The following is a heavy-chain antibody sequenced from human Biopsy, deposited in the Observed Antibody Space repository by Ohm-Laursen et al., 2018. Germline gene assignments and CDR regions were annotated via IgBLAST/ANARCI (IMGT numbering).Heavy chain of an antibody. CDR3: APQTPRDPDILTGAYHYDMAV. CDR2: IITFFRTV. V-gene: IGHV1-69*13. D-gene: IGHD3-9*01. Sequence: ASVKVSCKVSGGTFSNSAISWVRQAPGQGLEWMGGIITFFRTVNYAQNFQGRLTITADEFTDTAYMELRSLRSEDTAVYYCAPQTPRDPDILTGAYHYDMAVWGQGTTVTVSS. J-gene: IGHJ6*02. CDR1: GGTFSNSA.